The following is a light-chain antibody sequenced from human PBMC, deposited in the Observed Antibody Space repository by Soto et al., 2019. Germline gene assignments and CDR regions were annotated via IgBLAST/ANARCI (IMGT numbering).Light chain of an antibody. CDR1: RTDVEGYDY. CDR3: TSYTSSTPFYV. J-gene: IGLJ1*01. CDR2: DVY. Sequence: HCALTQPASVTGSPGQSIAIFCPGVRTDVEGYDYVSWYQQHPGQAPHLMIYDVYSRPSGVSHRFSGSKSGDTASLTISGLQAEDEADYYCTSYTSSTPFYVFGTGTKVTVL. V-gene: IGLV2-14*03.